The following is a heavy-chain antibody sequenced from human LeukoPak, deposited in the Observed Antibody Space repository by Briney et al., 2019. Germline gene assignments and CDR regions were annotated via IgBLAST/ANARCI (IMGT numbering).Heavy chain of an antibody. D-gene: IGHD3-10*02. CDR1: GFTFSSYS. CDR3: AELGITMIGGV. V-gene: IGHV3-48*04. CDR2: ISSSSSTI. J-gene: IGHJ6*04. Sequence: GGSLRLSCAASGFTFSSYSMNWVRQAPGKGLEWVSYISSSSSTIYYADSVKGRFTISRDNAKDSLYLQMNSLRAEDTAVYYCAELGITMIGGVWGKGTTVTISS.